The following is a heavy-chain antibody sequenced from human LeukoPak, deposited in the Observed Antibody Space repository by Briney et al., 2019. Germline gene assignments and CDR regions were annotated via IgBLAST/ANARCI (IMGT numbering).Heavy chain of an antibody. Sequence: ASVKVSCKASGYTFTSYGISWVRQAPGQGLEWMGGIIPIFGTANYAQKFQGRVTITADESTSTAYMELSSLRSEDTAVYYCARDIGYCSSTSCYSAFDIWGQGTMVTVSS. D-gene: IGHD2-2*02. J-gene: IGHJ3*02. CDR3: ARDIGYCSSTSCYSAFDI. CDR1: GYTFTSYG. CDR2: IIPIFGTA. V-gene: IGHV1-69*13.